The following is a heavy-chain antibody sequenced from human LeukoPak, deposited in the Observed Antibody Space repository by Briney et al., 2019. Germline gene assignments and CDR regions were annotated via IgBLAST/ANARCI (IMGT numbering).Heavy chain of an antibody. Sequence: GGSLRLSCAASEFTFSSYAMSWVRQAPGKGLEWVSTITASGGTYYADSLKGRFTISRDTSKNTLYLQINSLRAEDTAVYYCAKRGRYYFDQWGQGTLVTVS. CDR1: EFTFSSYA. V-gene: IGHV3-23*01. CDR3: AKRGRYYFDQ. CDR2: ITASGGT. J-gene: IGHJ4*02.